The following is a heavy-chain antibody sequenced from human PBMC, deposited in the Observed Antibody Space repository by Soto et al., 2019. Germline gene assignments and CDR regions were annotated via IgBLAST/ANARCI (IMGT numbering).Heavy chain of an antibody. D-gene: IGHD3-22*01. J-gene: IGHJ4*02. V-gene: IGHV3-23*01. CDR2: FRTGSGSGT. CDR3: AKGSSGYYDTFDY. Sequence: GVNLRLSCTASSLTFISYSMICSLQPPGKGLEWVSGFRTGSGSGTYYADSVKGRFTISRDNSKNTLYLQMNSLRAEDTAVYYCAKGSSGYYDTFDYWGQGTLVTVSS. CDR1: SLTFISYS.